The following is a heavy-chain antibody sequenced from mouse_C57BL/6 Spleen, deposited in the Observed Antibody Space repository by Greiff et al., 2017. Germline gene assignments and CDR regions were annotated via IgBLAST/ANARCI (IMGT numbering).Heavy chain of an antibody. Sequence: QVQLQQSGAELVRPGASVKLSCKASGYTFTDYYINWVKQRPGQGLEWIARIYPGSGNTYYNEKFKGKATLTAEKSSSTAYMQLSSLTSEDSAVYFCARDYGSSGGFDYWGQGTTLTVSA. D-gene: IGHD1-1*01. J-gene: IGHJ2*01. CDR1: GYTFTDYY. CDR3: ARDYGSSGGFDY. CDR2: IYPGSGNT. V-gene: IGHV1-76*01.